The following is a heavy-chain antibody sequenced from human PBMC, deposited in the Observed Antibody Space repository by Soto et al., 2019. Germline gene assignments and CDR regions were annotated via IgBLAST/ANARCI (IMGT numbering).Heavy chain of an antibody. CDR1: GGSISSYY. Sequence: SETLSLTCTVSGGSISSYYWSWIRQPPGKGLEWIGYIYYSGSTNYNPSLKSRVTISVDTSKNQFSLKLSSVTAADTAVYYCARGSYCSSTSCSTHFDYWGQGTLVTVSS. J-gene: IGHJ4*02. CDR2: IYYSGST. D-gene: IGHD2-2*01. V-gene: IGHV4-59*01. CDR3: ARGSYCSSTSCSTHFDY.